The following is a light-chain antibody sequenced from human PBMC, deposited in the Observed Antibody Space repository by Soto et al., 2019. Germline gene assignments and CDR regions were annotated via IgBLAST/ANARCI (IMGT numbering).Light chain of an antibody. J-gene: IGKJ5*01. V-gene: IGKV1-39*01. CDR3: QQSYSSRWIT. CDR2: AAS. CDR1: QSISSY. Sequence: DIPMTQSPSSLSASVGDRVTITCRARQSISSYLSWYQQKPGKAPNLLIYAASTLQSGVPSRFSGSGSGTDVNLTISSLQPEDFATYYCQQSYSSRWITVGHGTRFEIK.